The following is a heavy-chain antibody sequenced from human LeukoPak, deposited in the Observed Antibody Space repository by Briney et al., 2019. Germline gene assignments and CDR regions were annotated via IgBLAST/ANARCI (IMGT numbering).Heavy chain of an antibody. CDR1: GGSISSYY. CDR2: IYYSGST. V-gene: IGHV4-59*01. J-gene: IGHJ4*02. Sequence: PSETLSLTCTVSGGSISSYYWSWIRQPPGKGLEWIGYIYYSGSTNYNPSLKSRVTISVDTSKNQFSLKLSSVTAADTAVYYCARAGDSGYDFVFDHWGQGTLVTVSS. D-gene: IGHD5-12*01. CDR3: ARAGDSGYDFVFDH.